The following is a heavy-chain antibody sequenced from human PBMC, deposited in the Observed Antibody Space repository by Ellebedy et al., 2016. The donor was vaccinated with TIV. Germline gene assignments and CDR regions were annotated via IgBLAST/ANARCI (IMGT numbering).Heavy chain of an antibody. Sequence: AASVKVSCKASGYTFTGYYMHWVRQAPGQGLEWMGWIKPNSGGTNYAQKFQGWVTMTRDTSISTAYMELSRLRSDDTAVYYCARARDSSGPPYWYFDLWGRGTLVTVSS. CDR2: IKPNSGGT. V-gene: IGHV1-2*04. D-gene: IGHD3-22*01. J-gene: IGHJ2*01. CDR3: ARARDSSGPPYWYFDL. CDR1: GYTFTGYY.